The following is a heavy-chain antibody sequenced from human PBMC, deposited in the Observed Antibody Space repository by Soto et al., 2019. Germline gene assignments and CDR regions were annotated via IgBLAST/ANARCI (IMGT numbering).Heavy chain of an antibody. Sequence: QVQLQQWGAGLLKPSETLSLTCAVYGGSFSGYYWSWIRQPPGKGLEWIGEINHSGSTNYNPSLKSRVTISVDTSKNQFSLKLGPVTAADTAVYYCARVTRKGRAFDYWGQGTLVTVSS. J-gene: IGHJ4*02. V-gene: IGHV4-34*01. CDR3: ARVTRKGRAFDY. CDR1: GGSFSGYY. CDR2: INHSGST.